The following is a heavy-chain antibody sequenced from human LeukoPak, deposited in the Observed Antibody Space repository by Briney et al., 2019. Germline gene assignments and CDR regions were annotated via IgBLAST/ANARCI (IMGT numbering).Heavy chain of an antibody. V-gene: IGHV3-21*01. Sequence: GGSLRLSCAASGFNFTNYNMNWVRQAPGKGLEWGSSIHSSSGSIYYADSLKDRFTISRDNAKNSLYLQMNSLRAEDTAVYYCARDLAWDAFDIWGQGTMVTVSS. CDR1: GFNFTNYN. CDR3: ARDLAWDAFDI. CDR2: IHSSSGSI. J-gene: IGHJ3*02.